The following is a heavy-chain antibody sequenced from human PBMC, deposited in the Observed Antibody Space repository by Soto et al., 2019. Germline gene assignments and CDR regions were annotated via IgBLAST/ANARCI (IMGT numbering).Heavy chain of an antibody. J-gene: IGHJ6*02. V-gene: IGHV4-39*02. CDR3: AKDEVLVEVVPRDYYGMDV. D-gene: IGHD2-15*01. Sequence: SETLSLTCTVSGGSISNTNYYWGWIRQPPGKGLEWIGNVYYNGFTYYNPSLKSRVTMFVDTSKNHFSLKMTSVTAADTAVYYCAKDEVLVEVVPRDYYGMDVWGQGTTVTVSS. CDR1: GGSISNTNYY. CDR2: VYYNGFT.